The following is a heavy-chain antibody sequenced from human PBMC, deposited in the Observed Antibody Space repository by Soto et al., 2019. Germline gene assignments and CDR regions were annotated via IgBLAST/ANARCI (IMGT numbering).Heavy chain of an antibody. CDR3: ASGIQLWLRRINNGYSG. J-gene: IGHJ4*02. CDR2: IIPMFGTA. D-gene: IGHD5-18*01. CDR1: GGTFSTYA. Sequence: QVQLVQSGAEVKKPESSVKVSCKAPGGTFSTYAISWVRQAPGQGLEWMGGIIPMFGTANYAQRFQDRVTITAKESTNTVYVGLSSLRSEDTAVYFCASGIQLWLRRINNGYSGWGQGTLVNVPS. V-gene: IGHV1-69*12.